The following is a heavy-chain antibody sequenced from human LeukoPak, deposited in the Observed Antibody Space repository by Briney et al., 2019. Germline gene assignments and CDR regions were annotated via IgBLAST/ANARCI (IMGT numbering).Heavy chain of an antibody. CDR3: ARDREDIVVVVAALPGAFDI. CDR1: GGTFSSYA. J-gene: IGHJ3*02. Sequence: SVKVSCKASGGTFSSYAISWVRQAPGQGLEWMGRIIPIFGTANYAQKFQGRVTITTDESTSTAYMELGSLRSEDTAVYYCARDREDIVVVVAALPGAFDIWGQGTMVTVSS. CDR2: IIPIFGTA. D-gene: IGHD2-15*01. V-gene: IGHV1-69*05.